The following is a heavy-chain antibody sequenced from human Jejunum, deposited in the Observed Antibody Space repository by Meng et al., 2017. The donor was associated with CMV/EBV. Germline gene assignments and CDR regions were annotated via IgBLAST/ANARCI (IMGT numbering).Heavy chain of an antibody. J-gene: IGHJ4*02. V-gene: IGHV3-53*01. Sequence: LSCAASGFTVSSNYMGWVRQAPGEGLEWVSVIFGGGTTNYADSVKGRFTISRDDSKNTLFLQMNSLRAEDTAMYYCARGPKSAEYWGQGTLVTVSS. CDR1: GFTVSSNY. CDR3: ARGPKSAEY. CDR2: IFGGGTT.